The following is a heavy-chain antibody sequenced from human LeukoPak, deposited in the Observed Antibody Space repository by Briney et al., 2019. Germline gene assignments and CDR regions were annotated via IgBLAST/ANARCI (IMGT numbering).Heavy chain of an antibody. CDR2: ISSSGSTI. CDR1: GFTFSSYE. CDR3: ANRINGFFQD. V-gene: IGHV3-48*03. Sequence: GGSLRLSCAASGFTFSSYEMNWVRQGPGKGLEWVSYISSSGSTIHYADSVKGRFTISRDNAKNSLYLQMNTLSVEDTAVYYCANRINGFFQDWGQGTLVTVSS. J-gene: IGHJ1*01. D-gene: IGHD2-15*01.